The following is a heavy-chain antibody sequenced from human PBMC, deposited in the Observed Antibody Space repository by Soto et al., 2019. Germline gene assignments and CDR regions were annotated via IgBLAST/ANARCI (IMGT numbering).Heavy chain of an antibody. CDR3: ARGQTGWSGYSDFDY. CDR1: GGSISSYY. J-gene: IGHJ4*02. Sequence: QVQLQESGPGLVKPSETLSLTCTVSGGSISSYYWSWIRQPPGKGLEWIGYIYYSGSTNYNPSLKSRVTISVDTSKNQFSLKLSSVTAADTAVYYCARGQTGWSGYSDFDYWGQGTLVTVSS. D-gene: IGHD3-3*01. CDR2: IYYSGST. V-gene: IGHV4-59*01.